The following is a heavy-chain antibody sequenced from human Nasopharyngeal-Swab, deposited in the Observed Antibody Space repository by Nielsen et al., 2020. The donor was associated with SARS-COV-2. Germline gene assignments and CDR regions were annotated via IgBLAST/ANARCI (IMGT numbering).Heavy chain of an antibody. Sequence: SETLSLTCTVSGASISSSINYWGWIRQSPQKGLEWIGTVSYSGTANYNPSLNSRVTRSVDTSKNHFSLKLISVTAADTAVYYCARDESGDYLGLPFDYWGQGTLVTVSS. V-gene: IGHV4-39*07. J-gene: IGHJ4*02. CDR1: GASISSSINY. CDR2: VSYSGTA. D-gene: IGHD4-17*01. CDR3: ARDESGDYLGLPFDY.